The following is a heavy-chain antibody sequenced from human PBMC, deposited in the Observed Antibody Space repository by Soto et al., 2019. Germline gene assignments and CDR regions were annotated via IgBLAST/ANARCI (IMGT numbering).Heavy chain of an antibody. CDR3: ARERYYDFSSGYYTGPLLADYYYGMDV. V-gene: IGHV1-69*06. J-gene: IGHJ6*02. D-gene: IGHD3-3*01. CDR2: IIPIFGTA. Sequence: SVKVSCKASGGTFSSYAISWVRQAPGQGLEWMGGIIPIFGTANYAQKFQGRVTITADKSTSTAYMELSSLRSEDTAVYYCARERYYDFSSGYYTGPLLADYYYGMDVWGQGTTVTVSS. CDR1: GGTFSSYA.